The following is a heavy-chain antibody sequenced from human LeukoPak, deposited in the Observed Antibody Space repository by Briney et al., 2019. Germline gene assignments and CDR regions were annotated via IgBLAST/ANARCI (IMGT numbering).Heavy chain of an antibody. CDR3: ARTYGDYDDAFDV. CDR2: IYYSGST. D-gene: IGHD4-17*01. V-gene: IGHV4-39*01. J-gene: IGHJ3*01. CDR1: GGSISSSTYY. Sequence: PSETLSLTCTVSGGSISSSTYYWGWIRQPPGKGLEWIGSIYYSGSTYNNPSLKRRVTIFVDTSKNQFSLKLSSVTATDTAVYYCARTYGDYDDAFDVWGQGTMVTVSS.